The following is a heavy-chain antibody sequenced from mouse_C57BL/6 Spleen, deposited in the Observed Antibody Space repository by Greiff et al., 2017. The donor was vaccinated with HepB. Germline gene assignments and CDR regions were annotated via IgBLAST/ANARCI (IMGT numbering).Heavy chain of an antibody. CDR3: AREGLGNWYFDV. J-gene: IGHJ1*03. CDR2: INYDGSST. D-gene: IGHD4-1*01. CDR1: GFTFSDYY. V-gene: IGHV5-16*01. Sequence: EVMLVESEGGLVQPGSSLKLPCTASGFTFSDYYMAWVRQVPEKGLEWVANINYDGSSTYYLDSLKSRFIISRDNAKNILYLQMRSLKSEDTATYYCAREGLGNWYFDVWGTGTTVTVSS.